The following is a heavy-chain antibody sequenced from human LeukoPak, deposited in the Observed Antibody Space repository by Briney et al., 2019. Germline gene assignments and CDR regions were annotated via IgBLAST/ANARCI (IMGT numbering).Heavy chain of an antibody. D-gene: IGHD3-3*01. Sequence: ASVKVSCKVSGYTLTELSMHWVRQAPGKGLEWMGGFDPEDGETIYAQKFQGRVTMTEDTSTDTAYMELSRLRSDDTAVYYCARVSPLPIFGVVITNNWFDPWGQGTLVTVSS. V-gene: IGHV1-24*01. CDR2: FDPEDGET. J-gene: IGHJ5*02. CDR1: GYTLTELS. CDR3: ARVSPLPIFGVVITNNWFDP.